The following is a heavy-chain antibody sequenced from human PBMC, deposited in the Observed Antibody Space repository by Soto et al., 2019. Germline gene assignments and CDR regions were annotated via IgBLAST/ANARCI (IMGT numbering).Heavy chain of an antibody. D-gene: IGHD4-17*01. V-gene: IGHV3-23*01. CDR1: GFTFRDYG. CDR3: AKGALRVTTYFEN. Sequence: EVQLLESGGGLVQPGGSLRLSCAASGFTFRDYGISWVRLAPGKGLECVSAISANGGSTYYADSVQGRFTISRDNSNNTLHLQMNSLRAEDTAVYYCAKGALRVTTYFENWGQGTLVTVSS. J-gene: IGHJ4*02. CDR2: ISANGGST.